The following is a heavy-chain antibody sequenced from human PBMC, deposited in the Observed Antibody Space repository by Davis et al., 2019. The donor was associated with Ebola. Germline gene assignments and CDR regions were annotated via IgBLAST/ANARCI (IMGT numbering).Heavy chain of an antibody. J-gene: IGHJ6*02. V-gene: IGHV4-59*13. Sequence: SETLSLTCTVSGGSISTYWWSWIRQPPGKGLEWIGYIYYSGSTYYNPSLKSRVTIAVDTSKNHFSLKLSSVTAADTAVYYCARDSRWLVPGTYYYYGMDVWGQGTTVTVSS. CDR3: ARDSRWLVPGTYYYYGMDV. CDR1: GGSISTYW. CDR2: IYYSGST. D-gene: IGHD6-19*01.